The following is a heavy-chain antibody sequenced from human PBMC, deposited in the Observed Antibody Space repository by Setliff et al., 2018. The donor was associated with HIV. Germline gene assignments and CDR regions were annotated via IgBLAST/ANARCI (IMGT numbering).Heavy chain of an antibody. J-gene: IGHJ4*02. V-gene: IGHV3-48*01. CDR2: ISSSSTTI. D-gene: IGHD3-10*01. Sequence: GGSLRLSCAASGFAFQSYSVNWVRQAPGKGLEWLSYISSSSTTIYYADSVKGRFTISRDNSRNTLYLHMNSLRPEDTAVYYCASDYYASGSYGHWGQGTQVTVSS. CDR1: GFAFQSYS. CDR3: ASDYYASGSYGH.